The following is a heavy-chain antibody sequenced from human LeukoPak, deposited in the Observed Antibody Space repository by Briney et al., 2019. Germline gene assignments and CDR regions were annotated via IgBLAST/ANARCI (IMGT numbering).Heavy chain of an antibody. D-gene: IGHD2-15*01. J-gene: IGHJ4*02. Sequence: PGGSLRLSCAASGFTFSSYAMSWVRQAPGKGLEWVSSISSSSSYIYYADSVKGRFTISRDNAKNSLYLQMNSLRAEDTAVYYCARDAVVVVAASGPGYYFDYWGQGTLVTVSS. V-gene: IGHV3-21*01. CDR3: ARDAVVVVAASGPGYYFDY. CDR2: ISSSSSYI. CDR1: GFTFSSYA.